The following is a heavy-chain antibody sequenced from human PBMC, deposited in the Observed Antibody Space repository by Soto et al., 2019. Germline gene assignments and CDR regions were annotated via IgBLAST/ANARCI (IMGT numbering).Heavy chain of an antibody. J-gene: IGHJ5*02. V-gene: IGHV4-59*01. Sequence: QVQLQESGPGLVKPSETLSLTCTVSGGSISTYYWSWIRQPPGKGLEWIGYIYYSGSTNYNPSLKSRVTISVDTSKNQFSLKLTSVTAADTAVYYCARDGLEGWFEPWGQGTLVTVSS. CDR2: IYYSGST. CDR1: GGSISTYY. CDR3: ARDGLEGWFEP.